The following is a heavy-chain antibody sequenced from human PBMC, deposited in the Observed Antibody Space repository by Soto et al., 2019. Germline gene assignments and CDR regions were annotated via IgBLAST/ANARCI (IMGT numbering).Heavy chain of an antibody. D-gene: IGHD3-22*01. CDR1: GFTSSSYW. V-gene: IGHV3-74*01. CDR3: AIRASYYDSSGYFDY. J-gene: IGHJ4*02. CDR2: INSDGSST. Sequence: PGGSLRLSCAASGFTSSSYWMHWVRQAPGKGLVWVSRINSDGSSTSYADSVKGRFTISRDNAKNTLYLQMNSLRAEDTAVYYCAIRASYYDSSGYFDYWGQGTLVTVSS.